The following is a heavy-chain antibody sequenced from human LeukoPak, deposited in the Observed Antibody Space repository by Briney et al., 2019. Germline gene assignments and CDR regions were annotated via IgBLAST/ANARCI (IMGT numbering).Heavy chain of an antibody. CDR1: GGSISSGGYS. CDR2: IYHSGST. J-gene: IGHJ3*02. D-gene: IGHD6-6*01. CDR3: ARVPKARAFDI. Sequence: SETLSLTCAVSGGSISSGGYSWSWIRQPPGKGLEWIGYIYHSGSTYYNPSLKSRVTISVDRSKNQFSLKLSSVTAADTAVYYCARVPKARAFDIWGQGTMVTVSS. V-gene: IGHV4-30-2*01.